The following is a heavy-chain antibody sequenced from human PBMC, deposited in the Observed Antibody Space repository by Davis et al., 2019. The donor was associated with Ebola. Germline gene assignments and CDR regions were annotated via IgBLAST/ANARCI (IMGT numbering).Heavy chain of an antibody. Sequence: GESLKISCAASGFIFNTYIMNWVRQAPGKGLEWVSSLSGNNRYIYYGDSVKGRFTVSRDNSRNSVYLQMNSLRLEDTAVYYCAREQGEAFDVWGQGTMVTVSS. CDR1: GFIFNTYI. V-gene: IGHV3-21*01. J-gene: IGHJ3*01. D-gene: IGHD1-26*01. CDR2: LSGNNRYI. CDR3: AREQGEAFDV.